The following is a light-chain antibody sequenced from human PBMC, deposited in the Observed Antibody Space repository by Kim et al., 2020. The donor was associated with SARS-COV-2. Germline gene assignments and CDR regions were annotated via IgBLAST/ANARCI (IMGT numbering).Light chain of an antibody. V-gene: IGLV2-14*03. CDR2: DVS. CDR1: SSDVGDYNY. CDR3: CSYSSSDTLRYV. Sequence: QSALTQPASVSGSPGQSITISCTGTSSDVGDYNYVSWYQQHPGKAPKLMIFDVSHRPSGIPNRFSGSKSGNSASLTISGLQAEDEADYYCCSYSSSDTLRYVFGTGTKVTVL. J-gene: IGLJ1*01.